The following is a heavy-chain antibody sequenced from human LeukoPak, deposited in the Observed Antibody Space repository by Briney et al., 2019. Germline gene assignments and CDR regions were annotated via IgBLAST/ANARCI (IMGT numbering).Heavy chain of an antibody. CDR3: ARDFIHALDY. J-gene: IGHJ4*02. D-gene: IGHD3-16*01. CDR1: GYSISSGYY. V-gene: IGHV4-38-2*02. CDR2: IYHTGHT. Sequence: PSETLSLTCSVSGYSISSGYYWTFIRQPPGKGLEWIGGIYHTGHTFYNPSLKSRVTISVETSKNQFSLKLSSVTAADTAVYYCARDFIHALDYWGQGTLVTVSS.